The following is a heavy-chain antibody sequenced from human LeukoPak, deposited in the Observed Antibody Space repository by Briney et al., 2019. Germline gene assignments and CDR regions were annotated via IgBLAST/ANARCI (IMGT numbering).Heavy chain of an antibody. D-gene: IGHD5/OR15-5a*01. CDR1: GFTLSTYA. V-gene: IGHV3-23*01. Sequence: GGSLRLSCAASGFTLSTYAMNWVRQAPGKGLEWVSSISHSGDTSDYADSVKGRFTISRDNSKNTLYLQMNSLSAEDTAMYYCRRQFLVGVSWGPGTLVTVSS. J-gene: IGHJ5*02. CDR2: ISHSGDTS. CDR3: RRQFLVGVS.